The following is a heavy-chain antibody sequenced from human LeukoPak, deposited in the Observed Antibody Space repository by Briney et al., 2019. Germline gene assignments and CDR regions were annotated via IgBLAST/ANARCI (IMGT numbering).Heavy chain of an antibody. CDR1: GFTVSAIY. D-gene: IGHD3-22*01. CDR2: IYSGGST. V-gene: IGHV3-53*01. J-gene: IGHJ3*02. Sequence: PGGSLRLSCAASGFTVSAIYMSWVRQAPGKGLEWVSVIYSGGSTYYADSVKGRFTISRDNSKNTPYLQMNSLRAEDTAVYYCARGRYDSSGYYIYDAFDMWGQGTMVTVSS. CDR3: ARGRYDSSGYYIYDAFDM.